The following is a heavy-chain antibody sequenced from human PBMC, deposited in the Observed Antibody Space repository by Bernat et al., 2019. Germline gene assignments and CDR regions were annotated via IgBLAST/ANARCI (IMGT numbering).Heavy chain of an antibody. CDR3: ARGRTQRWIYDVFDI. J-gene: IGHJ3*02. CDR1: GFSFSSYG. D-gene: IGHD5-12*01. V-gene: IGHV3-30*03. Sequence: QVQLVESGGGVVQPGGSLRLSCAASGFSFSSYGMHWVRQAPGKGLEWVSLISYDGSKIHYADSVKGRFIISRDNSKNTLYVQMNSLRGEDTAVYYCARGRTQRWIYDVFDIWGQGTVVTVSS. CDR2: ISYDGSKI.